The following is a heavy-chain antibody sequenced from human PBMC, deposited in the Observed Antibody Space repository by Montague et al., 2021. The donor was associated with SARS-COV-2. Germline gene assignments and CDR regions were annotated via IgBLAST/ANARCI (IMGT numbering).Heavy chain of an antibody. CDR3: ARGTGYDYYFDC. V-gene: IGHV4-59*01. CDR2: IYYNTGTT. D-gene: IGHD5-12*01. J-gene: IGHJ4*02. CDR1: GGSISGYY. Sequence: SETLSLTCSVSGGSISGYYWNWIRQPPGKGLEWIGYIYYNTGTTNYNPSLQSRVTISLDTSKNQFSLNLRSVTAADTALYFCARGTGYDYYFDCWGLGTLVTVSS.